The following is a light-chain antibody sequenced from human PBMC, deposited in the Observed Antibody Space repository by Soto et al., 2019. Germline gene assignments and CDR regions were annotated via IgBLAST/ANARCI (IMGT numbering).Light chain of an antibody. V-gene: IGLV4-69*01. CDR1: SGHSTHA. J-gene: IGLJ2*01. CDR3: QTWGTGTVV. Sequence: QSVLTQSPSASASLGASVRLTCTLSSGHSTHAIAWHQQQPDKGPRYLMNLNNDGSHIKGDGIPDRFSGSSSGAERYLTSSSLQSEDEADYYCQTWGTGTVVFGGGTKLTVL. CDR2: LNNDGSH.